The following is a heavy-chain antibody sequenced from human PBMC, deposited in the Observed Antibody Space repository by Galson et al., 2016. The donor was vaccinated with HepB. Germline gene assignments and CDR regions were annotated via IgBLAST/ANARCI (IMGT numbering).Heavy chain of an antibody. Sequence: SLRLSCAASGFTFSTYGIHWVRQAPGKGLEWVAAISYDGSKRLHADSVKGRFTISRDNTMNTLFLQMNSLRVEDTAVYYCARIGLGYSSSLPDYWGQGTLVTVSS. D-gene: IGHD6-19*01. CDR3: ARIGLGYSSSLPDY. CDR1: GFTFSTYG. J-gene: IGHJ4*02. V-gene: IGHV3-30*04. CDR2: ISYDGSKR.